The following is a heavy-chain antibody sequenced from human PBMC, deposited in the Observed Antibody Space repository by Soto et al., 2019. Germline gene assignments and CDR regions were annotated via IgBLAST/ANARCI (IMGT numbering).Heavy chain of an antibody. D-gene: IGHD6-13*01. CDR2: IGTAGDT. Sequence: GGSLRLSCAASGFTFSSYDMHWVRQATGKGLEWVSAIGTAGDTYYPGSVKGRFTISRENAKNSLYLQMNSLRAEDTAVYYCARRGYSSSLFYYGMDVWGQGTTVTVSS. V-gene: IGHV3-13*01. CDR1: GFTFSSYD. J-gene: IGHJ6*02. CDR3: ARRGYSSSLFYYGMDV.